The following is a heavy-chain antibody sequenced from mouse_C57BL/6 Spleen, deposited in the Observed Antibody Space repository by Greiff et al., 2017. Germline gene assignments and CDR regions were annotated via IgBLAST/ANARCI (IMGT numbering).Heavy chain of an antibody. V-gene: IGHV1-52*01. CDR3: AREGGIYYGNYEGYFDV. Sequence: VQLQQPGAELVRPGSSVKLSCKASGYTFTSYWMHWVKQRPIQGLEWIGNIDPSDSETHYNQKFKDKATLTVDKSSSTAYMQLSSLTSEDSAVYYCAREGGIYYGNYEGYFDVWGTGTTVTVSS. J-gene: IGHJ1*03. CDR2: IDPSDSET. CDR1: GYTFTSYW. D-gene: IGHD2-1*01.